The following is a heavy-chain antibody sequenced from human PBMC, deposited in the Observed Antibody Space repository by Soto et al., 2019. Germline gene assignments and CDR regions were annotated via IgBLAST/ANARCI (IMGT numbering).Heavy chain of an antibody. V-gene: IGHV4-34*01. CDR2: ISQSGNT. CDR1: SGSFSGYY. Sequence: SLTCSIYSGSFSGYYWSWIRQPPGKGLEWIGEISQSGNTNYSPSLKSRVSISIDTSKKQFSLNLASVSAADTAVYYCARAPKVSGSSQTRPDFWGQGTLVTVSS. CDR3: ARAPKVSGSSQTRPDF. J-gene: IGHJ4*02. D-gene: IGHD6-6*01.